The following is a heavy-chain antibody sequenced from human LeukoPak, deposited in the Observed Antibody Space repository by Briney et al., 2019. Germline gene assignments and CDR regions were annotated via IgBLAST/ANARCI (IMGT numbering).Heavy chain of an antibody. J-gene: IGHJ4*02. CDR3: ARHGGGGESYPRVFDY. CDR2: IYYSGST. Sequence: PSETLSLTCTVSGGSISPYYWSWIRQPPGKGLEWIGYIYYSGSTNYNPSLNSRDTISVDTSKNQFSLKLSSMTAADTAVYYCARHGGGGESYPRVFDYWGRGNLVTVSS. CDR1: GGSISPYY. V-gene: IGHV4-59*08. D-gene: IGHD1-26*01.